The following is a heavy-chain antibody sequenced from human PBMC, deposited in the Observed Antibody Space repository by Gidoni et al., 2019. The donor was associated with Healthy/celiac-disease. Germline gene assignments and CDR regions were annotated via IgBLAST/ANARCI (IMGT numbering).Heavy chain of an antibody. J-gene: IGHJ4*02. CDR2: INHSGRT. V-gene: IGHV4-34*01. Sequence: QVQLQQWGAGLLKPSETLSLTCAVYGGSFSGYYWIWIRQPPGKGLEWIEEINHSGRTNYNPALKNRVTISVDTSKNQFCLKMSSVTAADTAVYYCARRRYSSGGYSDYGGQGTLVTVSS. D-gene: IGHD6-19*01. CDR3: ARRRYSSGGYSDY. CDR1: GGSFSGYY.